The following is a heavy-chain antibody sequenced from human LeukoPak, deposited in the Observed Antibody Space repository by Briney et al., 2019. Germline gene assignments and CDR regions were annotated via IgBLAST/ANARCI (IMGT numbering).Heavy chain of an antibody. CDR1: GASISAYY. J-gene: IGHJ4*02. D-gene: IGHD3-22*01. Sequence: SETLSLTCVVSGASISAYYWYWIRQPAGKGREWIGRIYISGPTNYNPSLKSRVTMSLDTSKNQLSLKLRSVTAADTAVYYCARDDDGRGYPDYWGQGTLVTVSP. CDR3: ARDDDGRGYPDY. CDR2: IYISGPT. V-gene: IGHV4-4*07.